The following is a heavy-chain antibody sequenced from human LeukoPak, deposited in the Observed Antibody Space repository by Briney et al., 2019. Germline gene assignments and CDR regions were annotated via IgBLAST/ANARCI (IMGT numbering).Heavy chain of an antibody. Sequence: GGSLRLSCAASGFTFSSSWMTWVRQAPGKGLEWVANIKQDGGEKYYVDSVKGRFTISRDNAKNSLYLQLNSLRADDTAVYYCARDLYNSASRWGQGTLVTVSS. CDR1: GFTFSSSW. J-gene: IGHJ4*02. CDR2: IKQDGGEK. V-gene: IGHV3-7*03. CDR3: ARDLYNSASR. D-gene: IGHD6-25*01.